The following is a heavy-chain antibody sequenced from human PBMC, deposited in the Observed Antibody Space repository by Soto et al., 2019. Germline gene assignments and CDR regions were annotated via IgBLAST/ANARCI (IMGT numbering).Heavy chain of an antibody. CDR1: GFNLDSYA. J-gene: IGHJ1*01. CDR3: ASDYGALPADRFSY. V-gene: IGHV3-30*03. CDR2: ISYDGKNI. D-gene: IGHD3-16*02. Sequence: VESGGGVVQPGGSLRLSCAASGFNLDSYAMNWVRQAPGKGHEWVATISYDGKNIYYADFVRGRFTISKDNSNNILYLRLSALTPEDTALYYCASDYGALPADRFSYWGQGTLVTVSS.